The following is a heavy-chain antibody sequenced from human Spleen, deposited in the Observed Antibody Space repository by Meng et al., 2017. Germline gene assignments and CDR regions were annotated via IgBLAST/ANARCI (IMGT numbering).Heavy chain of an antibody. CDR3: ARGEGIVGAKGLDY. Sequence: SVKVSCKASGGTFSSYAISWVRQAPGQGLEWMGGIIPIFGTANYAQKFQGRVTITADKSTSTAYMELSSLRSEDTAVYYCARGEGIVGAKGLDYWGQGTLVTVSS. CDR1: GGTFSSYA. CDR2: IIPIFGTA. J-gene: IGHJ4*02. V-gene: IGHV1-69*06. D-gene: IGHD1-26*01.